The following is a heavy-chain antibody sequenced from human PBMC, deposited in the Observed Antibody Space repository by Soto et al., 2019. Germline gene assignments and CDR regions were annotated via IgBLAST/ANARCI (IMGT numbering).Heavy chain of an antibody. CDR3: ASQLLAMTGPRWLGP. CDR1: GGSISSSYW. Sequence: QLQESGPGLVKPSGTLSLTCAVSGGSISSSYWWSWVRQSPGKGLEWIGEIYHSGTTNYNPSLKSRINMSVDKSKGQFSLNLTSVTAADTALSYCASQLLAMTGPRWLGPWGQGTLVTVSS. V-gene: IGHV4-4*02. J-gene: IGHJ5*02. D-gene: IGHD2-2*01. CDR2: IYHSGTT.